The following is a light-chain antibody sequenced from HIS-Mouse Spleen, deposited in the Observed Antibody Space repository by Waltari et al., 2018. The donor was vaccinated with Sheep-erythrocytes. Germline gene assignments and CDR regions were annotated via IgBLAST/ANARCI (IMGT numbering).Light chain of an antibody. J-gene: IGLJ2*01. CDR2: GNS. CDR1: SSNIGAGYD. V-gene: IGLV1-40*01. Sequence: QSVLTQPPSVSGAPGQRVTISCTGSSSNIGAGYDVHWYQQLPGTAPKLPISGNSNRPSGVPDRSSGSKSGTSASLAITGLQAEDEADYYCQSYDSSLSAVVFGGGTKLTVL. CDR3: QSYDSSLSAVV.